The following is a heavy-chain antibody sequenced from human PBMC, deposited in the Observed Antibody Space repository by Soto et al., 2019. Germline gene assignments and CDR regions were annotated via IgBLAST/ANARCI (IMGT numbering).Heavy chain of an antibody. J-gene: IGHJ4*02. CDR3: AHTRAVRRFDY. V-gene: IGHV2-5*02. D-gene: IGHD1-1*01. Sequence: QITLKESGPTLVKPTQTLTLTCTFSGFSLSTSGVGVGWIRQPPGKALEWLALIYWDDDKRYSPSLKSRLTITKDTSKHQVVLTMTNMDPVDTATYYGAHTRAVRRFDYWGQGTLVTVSS. CDR1: GFSLSTSGVG. CDR2: IYWDDDK.